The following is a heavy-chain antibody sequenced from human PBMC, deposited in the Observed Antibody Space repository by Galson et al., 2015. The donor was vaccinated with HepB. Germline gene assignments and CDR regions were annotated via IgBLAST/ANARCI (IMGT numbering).Heavy chain of an antibody. D-gene: IGHD3-3*02. CDR2: INPILSTT. CDR3: ADSPHFYSFIWDRDY. CDR1: GGTFSSYT. J-gene: IGHJ4*02. Sequence: SVKVSCKASGGTFSSYTISWVRQAPGQGLEWMGRINPILSTTNYAQKFQGRVTITADKSTTTAYMELSGLRSEDTAVYFCADSPHFYSFIWDRDYWGQGTLVTVAS. V-gene: IGHV1-69*08.